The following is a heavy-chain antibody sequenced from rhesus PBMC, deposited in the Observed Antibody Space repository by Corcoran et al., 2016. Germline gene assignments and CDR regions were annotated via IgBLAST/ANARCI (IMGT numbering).Heavy chain of an antibody. J-gene: IGHJ3*01. Sequence: QVQLVQSGAEVKKPGSSVKVSCKASGYTFTDYYMHWVRQAPRQGLEWMGWINPYNGNTKYAQKFQGRVTMTRDTSTSTADMELSSLRSEDTAVYYCARVSSSHAFDFWGQGLRVTVSS. CDR3: ARVSSSHAFDF. CDR1: GYTFTDYY. CDR2: INPYNGNT. D-gene: IGHD4-29*01. V-gene: IGHV1S2*01.